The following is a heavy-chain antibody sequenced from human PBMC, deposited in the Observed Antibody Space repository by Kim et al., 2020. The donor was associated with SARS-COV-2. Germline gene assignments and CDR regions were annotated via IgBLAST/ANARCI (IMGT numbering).Heavy chain of an antibody. CDR3: AGVLLWFGELLSPGYV. CDR2: ISSSGSTI. V-gene: IGHV3-11*04. J-gene: IGHJ6*02. D-gene: IGHD3-10*01. CDR1: GFTFSDYY. Sequence: GGSLRLSCAASGFTFSDYYMSWIRQAPGKGLEWVSYISSSGSTIYYADSVKGRFTISRDNAKNSLYLQMNSLRAEDTAVYYCAGVLLWFGELLSPGYVWGQGTTVTVSS.